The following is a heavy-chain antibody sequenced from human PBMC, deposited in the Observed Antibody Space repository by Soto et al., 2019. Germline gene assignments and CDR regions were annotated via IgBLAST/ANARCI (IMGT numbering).Heavy chain of an antibody. CDR2: IYYSGST. CDR3: AREGGGEMATYYFDY. V-gene: IGHV4-39*02. J-gene: IGHJ4*02. D-gene: IGHD5-12*01. CDR1: GGSISSSSYY. Sequence: SETLSLTCTVSGGSISSSSYYWGWIRQPPGKGLEWIGSIYYSGSTYYNPSLKSRVTISVDTSKNQFSLKLSSVTAADTAMYYCAREGGGEMATYYFDYWGQGTLVTVSS.